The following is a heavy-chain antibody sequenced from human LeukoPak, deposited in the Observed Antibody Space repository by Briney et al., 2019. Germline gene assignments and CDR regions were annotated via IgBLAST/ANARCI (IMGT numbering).Heavy chain of an antibody. CDR1: GGSISSYN. CDR2: IYYSGTT. Sequence: PSEPLSLTCTVSGGSISSYNWSWIRQPPGKGLEWIGYIYYSGTTNYNPSLKSRVTISVDTSKNQFSLKLSSVTAADTAVYYCARGVYIAAAQYGYWGQGTLVTVSS. V-gene: IGHV4-59*01. J-gene: IGHJ4*02. D-gene: IGHD6-13*01. CDR3: ARGVYIAAAQYGY.